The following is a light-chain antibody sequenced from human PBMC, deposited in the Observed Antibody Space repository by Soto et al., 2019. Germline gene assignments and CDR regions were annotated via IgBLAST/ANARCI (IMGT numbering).Light chain of an antibody. CDR3: QQYGSSPYT. Sequence: EIVLTQSPGTLSLSPGERATLSCRASQSVSSSYLAWYQQKPGQAPRLLIYGASSRATGITDRFSGSGSGTGFTLTISRLEPEDFAVYYCQQYGSSPYTFGQGTKLEIK. V-gene: IGKV3-20*01. J-gene: IGKJ2*01. CDR1: QSVSSSY. CDR2: GAS.